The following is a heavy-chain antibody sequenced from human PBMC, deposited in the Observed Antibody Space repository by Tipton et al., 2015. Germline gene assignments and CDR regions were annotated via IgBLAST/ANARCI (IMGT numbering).Heavy chain of an antibody. Sequence: SGVTFGSYAMTWVRQAPGKGLEWVSTISGSVDSKYYADSVKGRFTISRDYSKNTLYLQMNSLRAEDTAVYYCAKGHGSGTYYSTFYFDYWGQGPLLTVSS. CDR3: AKGHGSGTYYSTFYFDY. J-gene: IGHJ4*02. D-gene: IGHD3-10*01. CDR1: GVTFGSYA. V-gene: IGHV3-23*01. CDR2: ISGSVDSK.